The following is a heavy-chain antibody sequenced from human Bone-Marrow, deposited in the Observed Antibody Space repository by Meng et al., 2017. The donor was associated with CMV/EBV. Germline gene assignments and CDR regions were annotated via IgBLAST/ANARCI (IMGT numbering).Heavy chain of an antibody. CDR3: ARAVYYYDSSYDY. CDR2: IYYSGSA. D-gene: IGHD3-22*01. V-gene: IGHV4-39*07. CDR1: GGSISSITYY. Sequence: SETLSLTCTVSGGSISSITYYWGWIRQPPGKGLEWIGSIYYSGSAHYNPSLQSRVTITVDTSKNQFSLRLSSVTAADTAVYYCARAVYYYDSSYDYWGQGTLVTVSS. J-gene: IGHJ4*02.